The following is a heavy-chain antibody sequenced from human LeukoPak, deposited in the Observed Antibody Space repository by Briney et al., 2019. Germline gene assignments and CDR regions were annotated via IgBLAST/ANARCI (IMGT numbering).Heavy chain of an antibody. CDR1: GFTFSDYG. D-gene: IGHD2-8*01. CDR3: AKDVVWYTVYFSLDV. CDR2: ISYDGSNK. V-gene: IGHV3-30*18. Sequence: GGSLRLSCAASGFTFSDYGVHWVRQAPGKGLEWVAVISYDGSNKYYADSVKGRFTISRDTSKNTVYLQMNSLRAEDTAIYFCAKDVVWYTVYFSLDVWGQGTTVTVSS. J-gene: IGHJ6*02.